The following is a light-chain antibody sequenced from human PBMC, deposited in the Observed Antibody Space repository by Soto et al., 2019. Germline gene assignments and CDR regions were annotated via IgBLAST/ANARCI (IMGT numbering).Light chain of an antibody. J-gene: IGKJ2*01. CDR2: GAS. V-gene: IGKV1-6*01. Sequence: AIQMTQSPSSLSASVGDRVTITCRASQDIRKDLGWYQQKPGKAPKSLVYGASTLQSGVPSRFSGSGSGTDFPLTISSLQPEDFAAYYCQQFGSSPYTFGQGTKLEIK. CDR1: QDIRKD. CDR3: QQFGSSPYT.